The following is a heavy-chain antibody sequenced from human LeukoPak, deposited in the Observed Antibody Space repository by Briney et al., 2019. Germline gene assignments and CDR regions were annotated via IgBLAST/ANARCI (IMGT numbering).Heavy chain of an antibody. D-gene: IGHD5-18*01. CDR1: GCSISSYY. CDR3: ASLTAMGTYNWFDP. Sequence: SETLSLTCTVSGCSISSYYWSWIRQPPGKGREWMGYIYYSGSTNYNPSLKSRVTISVDTSKTQFTLKLSSMTAADTAVYYCASLTAMGTYNWFDPWGQGTLVTVSS. J-gene: IGHJ5*02. CDR2: IYYSGST. V-gene: IGHV4-59*01.